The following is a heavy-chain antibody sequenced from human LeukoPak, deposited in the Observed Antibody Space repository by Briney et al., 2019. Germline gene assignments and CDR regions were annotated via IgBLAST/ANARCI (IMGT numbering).Heavy chain of an antibody. V-gene: IGHV1-2*02. D-gene: IGHD3-9*01. CDR3: ARVLRYYDILSKPFDY. Sequence: ASVKVSCKASGYTFSGYYIHWVRQTPGHGLEWMGWINPNSGGTNYAQKFQGRVTLTRDTSINTAYMELSRLRSDDTAVYYCARVLRYYDILSKPFDYWGQGILVTVSS. CDR2: INPNSGGT. CDR1: GYTFSGYY. J-gene: IGHJ4*02.